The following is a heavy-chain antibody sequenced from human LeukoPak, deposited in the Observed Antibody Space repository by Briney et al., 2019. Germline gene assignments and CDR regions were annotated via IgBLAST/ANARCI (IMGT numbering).Heavy chain of an antibody. D-gene: IGHD3-10*01. CDR2: ISYDGSNK. CDR3: ARELLYKGYYNYYGMDV. V-gene: IGHV3-30*03. Sequence: GGSLRLSCTATGFTFSNFGMAWVRQAPGQGLEWVAVISYDGSNKYYADSVKGRFTISRDNSKNTLYLQMNSLRAEDTAVYYCARELLYKGYYNYYGMDVWGQGTTVTVSS. J-gene: IGHJ6*02. CDR1: GFTFSNFG.